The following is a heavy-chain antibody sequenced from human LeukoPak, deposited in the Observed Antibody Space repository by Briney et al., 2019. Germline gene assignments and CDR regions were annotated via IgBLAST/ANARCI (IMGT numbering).Heavy chain of an antibody. CDR2: IYYSGST. Sequence: SETLSLTCTVSGGSISSYYWTWIRQPPGKGLEWIGYIYYSGSTNYNPSLKSRVTMSVDMSTRQISLKLSSVTAADTAVYYCARAVGGDGSGSLWGPGTLVTVSS. J-gene: IGHJ4*02. D-gene: IGHD3-10*01. CDR3: ARAVGGDGSGSL. CDR1: GGSISSYY. V-gene: IGHV4-59*01.